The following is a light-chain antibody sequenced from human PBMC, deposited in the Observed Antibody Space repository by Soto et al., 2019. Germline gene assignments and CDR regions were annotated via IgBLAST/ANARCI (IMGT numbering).Light chain of an antibody. V-gene: IGKV3-20*01. CDR2: GAS. CDR1: LSVSRN. Sequence: EIVMTQSPSTLSVSAWERSALSYRASLSVSRNLAWYQQRRGQAPRLLIHGASNRATGIPDRFSGSGSGTDFTLTISRLEPEDFAVYYCQQYGGSPRTFGQGTKVDIK. J-gene: IGKJ1*01. CDR3: QQYGGSPRT.